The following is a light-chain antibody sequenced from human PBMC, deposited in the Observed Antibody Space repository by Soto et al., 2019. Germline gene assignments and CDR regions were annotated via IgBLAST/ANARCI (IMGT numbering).Light chain of an antibody. CDR1: SSNIGSNY. Sequence: QSALTQPPSASGTPGQRVTISCSGSSSNIGSNYVFWYQQLPGTAPKLLIYGNNQRPSGVPDRFSGSKSGTSASLAFSGLRSEDEAVYYCAAWDDSLSGWVFGGGTKVTVL. V-gene: IGLV1-47*02. CDR2: GNN. J-gene: IGLJ3*02. CDR3: AAWDDSLSGWV.